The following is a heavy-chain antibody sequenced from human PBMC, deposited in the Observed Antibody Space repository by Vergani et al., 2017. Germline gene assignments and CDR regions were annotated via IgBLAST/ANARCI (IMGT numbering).Heavy chain of an antibody. Sequence: EVQLLESGGGLVQPGGSLRLSCAASGFTFSSYAMSWVRQASGKGLEWVSGISGIGGSTNYGDSVKGRFSISRDNSKNTLYLQMNTLRAEDTAVYYCAXETRMLTGYYRDLWGQGTLVTVSS. V-gene: IGHV3-23*01. J-gene: IGHJ5*02. CDR2: ISGIGGST. CDR3: AXETRMLTGYYRDL. CDR1: GFTFSSYA. D-gene: IGHD3-9*01.